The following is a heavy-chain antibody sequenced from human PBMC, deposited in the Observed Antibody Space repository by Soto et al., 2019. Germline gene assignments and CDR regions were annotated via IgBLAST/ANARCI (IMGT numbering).Heavy chain of an antibody. D-gene: IGHD6-25*01. CDR3: AKHLSLTMYSSANV. J-gene: IGHJ6*03. CDR2: ISGSGGST. V-gene: IGHV3-23*01. CDR1: GFTFSSYA. Sequence: EVQLLESGGGLVQPGGSLRLSCAASGFTFSSYAMSWVRQAPGKGLEWVSAISGSGGSTYDADSVKGRLTISRDNSKNTLYLQMNSLRADDTAVYYCAKHLSLTMYSSANVWGKGTTVTVSS.